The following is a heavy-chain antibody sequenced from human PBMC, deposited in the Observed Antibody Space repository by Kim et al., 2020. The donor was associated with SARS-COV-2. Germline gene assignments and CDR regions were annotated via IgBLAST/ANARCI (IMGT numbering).Heavy chain of an antibody. CDR1: GGSISSSSYY. CDR3: ARHSLRFLEWAYWFDP. J-gene: IGHJ5*02. V-gene: IGHV4-39*01. Sequence: SETLSLTCTVSGGSISSSSYYWGWIRQPPGKGLEWIGSIYYTGSTYYNPSLKSRVTISVETSKNQFSLKLSSVTAAVTAVYYCARHSLRFLEWAYWFDPWGQGTLVTVSS. D-gene: IGHD3-3*01. CDR2: IYYTGST.